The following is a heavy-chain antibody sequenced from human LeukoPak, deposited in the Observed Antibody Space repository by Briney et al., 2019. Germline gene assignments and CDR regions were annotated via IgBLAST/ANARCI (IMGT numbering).Heavy chain of an antibody. CDR1: GYSFAGYY. CDR3: ARDYGDSYYYMDV. V-gene: IGHV1-2*02. Sequence: ASVKVSCKASGYSFAGYYMHWVRQAPGQGLEWMGWINPNSGGTNYAQKFQGRVTMTRDTSISTAYMELSRLRFDDTAVYYCARDYGDSYYYMDVWGKGTTVTVSS. CDR2: INPNSGGT. D-gene: IGHD4-17*01. J-gene: IGHJ6*03.